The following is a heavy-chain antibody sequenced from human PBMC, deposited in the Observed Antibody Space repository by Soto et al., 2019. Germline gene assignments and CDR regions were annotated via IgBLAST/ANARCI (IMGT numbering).Heavy chain of an antibody. CDR1: GGSVSSGGYF. CDR3: ARGPSADKIDF. CDR2: IYNSGST. V-gene: IGHV4-30-4*01. Sequence: QVQLQESGPGLVEPSQTLSLTCTVSGGSVSSGGYFWSWIRQPPGEGLEWIGHIYNSGSTYSNPPLRGRVTISVDTSKSQFSLKLSSVTAADTAVYYCARGPSADKIDFWGQGTLVTVSS. D-gene: IGHD3-3*01. J-gene: IGHJ4*02.